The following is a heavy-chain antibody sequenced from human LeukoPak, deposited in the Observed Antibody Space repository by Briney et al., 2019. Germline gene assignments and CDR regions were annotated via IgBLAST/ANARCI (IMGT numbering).Heavy chain of an antibody. J-gene: IGHJ3*01. D-gene: IGHD4-17*01. Sequence: GGSLRLSCEASGFTFSNYAMTWVRQAPGKGLEWVSSIRGSGASSFYADSVKGRFAMSRDNSKSTLYLQMNSLRVGDTAVYYCGRDPNGDYVGAFDLGGQGTLVTVSS. CDR3: GRDPNGDYVGAFDL. CDR1: GFTFSNYA. V-gene: IGHV3-23*01. CDR2: IRGSGASS.